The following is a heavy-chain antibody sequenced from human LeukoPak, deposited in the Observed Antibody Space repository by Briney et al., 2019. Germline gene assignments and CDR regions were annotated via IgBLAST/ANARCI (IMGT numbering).Heavy chain of an antibody. CDR2: IGGSGSNI. Sequence: GGSLRLSCAASGFTFSDHYMSWIRQAPGKGLEWLSYIGGSGSNIQYADSVKSRFTISRDNRKNVLYLQMNSLRDEDTAVYYCTRDPRLSLYWGQGTLVTVSS. J-gene: IGHJ4*02. V-gene: IGHV3-11*01. D-gene: IGHD2-21*01. CDR3: TRDPRLSLY. CDR1: GFTFSDHY.